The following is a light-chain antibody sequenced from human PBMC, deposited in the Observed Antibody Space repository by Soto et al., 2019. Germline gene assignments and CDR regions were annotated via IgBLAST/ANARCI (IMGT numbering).Light chain of an antibody. CDR1: SSNIGSNY. J-gene: IGLJ3*02. CDR3: ATWEKTLGGWV. V-gene: IGLV1-47*01. CDR2: RNN. Sequence: QSVLTQPPSASGTPGQRVTISCSGSSSNIGSNYVYWYQQLPGTAPKLLIYRNNQRPSGVPDRFSGSKSGTSASLAISGLRAGDGADYYWATWEKTLGGWVFGGGTKVPVL.